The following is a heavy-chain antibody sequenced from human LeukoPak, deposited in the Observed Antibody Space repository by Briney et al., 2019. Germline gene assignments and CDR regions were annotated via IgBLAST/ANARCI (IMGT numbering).Heavy chain of an antibody. Sequence: GGSLRLSCAASGFTVSSNYMSWVRQAPGKGLEWVSVIYSGGSTYYADSVKGRFTISRDNCKNTLYLQMNSLRAEDTAVYYCARDMELLRSVGAFDIWGQGTMVTVSS. CDR1: GFTVSSNY. J-gene: IGHJ3*02. D-gene: IGHD1-26*01. V-gene: IGHV3-66*02. CDR3: ARDMELLRSVGAFDI. CDR2: IYSGGST.